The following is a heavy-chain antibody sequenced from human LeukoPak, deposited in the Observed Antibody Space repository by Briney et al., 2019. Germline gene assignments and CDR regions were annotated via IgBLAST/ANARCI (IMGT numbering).Heavy chain of an antibody. CDR2: IWYDVSNK. CDR1: GFTFSSYW. Sequence: GRSLRLSCAASGFTFSSYWMHSVRQAPGKGLEWVAVIWYDVSNKYYADSVKGRFTISRDNSKNTLYLQMNSPRAEDTAVYYCARPSRRRLPEFDYWGQGTLVTVSS. CDR3: ARPSRRRLPEFDY. J-gene: IGHJ4*02. V-gene: IGHV3-33*08. D-gene: IGHD2-2*01.